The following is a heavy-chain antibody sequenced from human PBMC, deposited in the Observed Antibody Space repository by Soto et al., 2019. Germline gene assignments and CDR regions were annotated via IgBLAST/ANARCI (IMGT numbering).Heavy chain of an antibody. D-gene: IGHD5-12*01. Sequence: EVQLVESGGGLVQPGGSLRLSCAASGFTFSTYWISWVRQAPGKGLEWVANIKQDGGEEYYVDSVKGRLTISRDNAKNSLYLQLNSLRAEDTAVYYCARDRRGYSGYDYLPYFDYWGQGTLVTVSS. V-gene: IGHV3-7*04. CDR1: GFTFSTYW. CDR3: ARDRRGYSGYDYLPYFDY. J-gene: IGHJ4*02. CDR2: IKQDGGEE.